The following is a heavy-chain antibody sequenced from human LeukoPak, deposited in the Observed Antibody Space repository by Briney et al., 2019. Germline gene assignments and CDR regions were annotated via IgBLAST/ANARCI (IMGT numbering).Heavy chain of an antibody. D-gene: IGHD5-24*01. V-gene: IGHV4-4*07. CDR1: GNSFGDYY. CDR2: IYTSGST. CDR3: ARVKMATRPYYYYYYMDV. Sequence: SETLSLTCTVSGNSFGDYYWSWIRQPAGKGLEWIGRIYTSGSTTYNPSLKSRVTISVDTSKNQFSLKLSSVTAADTAVYYCARVKMATRPYYYYYYMDVWGKGTTVTVSS. J-gene: IGHJ6*03.